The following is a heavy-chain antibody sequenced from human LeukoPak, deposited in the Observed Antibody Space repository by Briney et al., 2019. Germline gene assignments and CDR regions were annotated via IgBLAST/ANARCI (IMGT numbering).Heavy chain of an antibody. D-gene: IGHD4-11*01. Sequence: GGSLRLSCAASGFTFSRYWMHWVRQAPGKGLMWVSRINRDGSSITYADSVKGRFTISRDSAKNTLYLQMNSLRAEDTAVYYCAREGANDYSNYGWFDPWGQGTLVTVSS. CDR3: AREGANDYSNYGWFDP. CDR1: GFTFSRYW. CDR2: INRDGSSI. V-gene: IGHV3-74*01. J-gene: IGHJ5*02.